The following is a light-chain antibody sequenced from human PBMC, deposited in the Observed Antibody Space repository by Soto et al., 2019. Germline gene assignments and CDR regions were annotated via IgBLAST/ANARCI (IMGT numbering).Light chain of an antibody. V-gene: IGKV3D-20*01. CDR2: DAS. CDR1: QSVSNNY. Sequence: EIVLTQSPATLSLSPGDRATLSCGASQSVSNNYLAWYQHKPGLAPRVLIYDASRRAAGIPDRFSGSGSGTDFTLTISRLEPEDFAIYYCYQHGSSPWTFGQGTKVETK. J-gene: IGKJ1*01. CDR3: YQHGSSPWT.